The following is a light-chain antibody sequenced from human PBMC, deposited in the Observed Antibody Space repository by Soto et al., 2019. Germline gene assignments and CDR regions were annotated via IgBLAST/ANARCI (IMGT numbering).Light chain of an antibody. Sequence: EVVLTQASGTLSVTQKQRVTLACMASQSVNSKVAWYQQKPGQAPRLLIYGASTRATGIPARFSGSGSGTEFTLTISSLQSEHFAIYYCQQYNYLPPIPLGPGTNVDIK. CDR2: GAS. V-gene: IGKV3-15*01. CDR1: QSVNSK. CDR3: QQYNYLPPIP. J-gene: IGKJ3*01.